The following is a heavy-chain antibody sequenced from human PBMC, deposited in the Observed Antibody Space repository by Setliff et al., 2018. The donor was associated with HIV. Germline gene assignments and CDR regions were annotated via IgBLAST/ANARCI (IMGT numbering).Heavy chain of an antibody. CDR1: GFTFNSYA. CDR3: AKAMDYNFWSGLGY. D-gene: IGHD3-3*01. Sequence: QPGGSLRLSCAASGFTFNSYAMHWVRQAPGKGLEWVAVIWSDGSNKHYADSVKGRFTISRDNSKNTVYLQMNSLRAEDMAVYYCAKAMDYNFWSGLGYWGQGTLVTVSS. V-gene: IGHV3-33*06. CDR2: IWSDGSNK. J-gene: IGHJ4*02.